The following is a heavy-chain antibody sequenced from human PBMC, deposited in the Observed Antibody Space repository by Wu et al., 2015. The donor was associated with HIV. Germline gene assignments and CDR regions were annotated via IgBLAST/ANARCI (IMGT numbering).Heavy chain of an antibody. Sequence: QVHLVQSGAEVKKSGSSVKVSCKASGGTFTSYAFSWVRQAPGQGFEWMGGISPISETPNYAQKFQDRVTIATDKSTSTVYMELSGLRSEDTAIYYCAGGGPNGAILTAWGQGTLVTVSS. CDR3: AGGGPNGAILTA. D-gene: IGHD3-9*01. CDR1: GGTFTSYA. V-gene: IGHV1-69*05. J-gene: IGHJ4*02. CDR2: ISPISETP.